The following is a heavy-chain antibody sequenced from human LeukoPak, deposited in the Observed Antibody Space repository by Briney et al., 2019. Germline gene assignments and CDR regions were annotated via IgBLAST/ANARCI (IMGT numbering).Heavy chain of an antibody. CDR2: IRYDGSNK. CDR3: VKDFGDPRGNDAFDI. J-gene: IGHJ3*02. V-gene: IGHV3-30*02. CDR1: GFTFSSYG. Sequence: GGSLRLSCAASGFTFSSYGMHWVRQAPGKGLEWVAFIRYDGSNKYYADSVKGRFTISRDNSKNTLYLQMNSLRAEDTAVYYCVKDFGDPRGNDAFDIWGQGTMVTVSS. D-gene: IGHD4-17*01.